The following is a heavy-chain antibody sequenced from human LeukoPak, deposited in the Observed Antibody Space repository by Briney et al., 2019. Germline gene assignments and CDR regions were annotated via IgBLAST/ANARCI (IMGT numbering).Heavy chain of an antibody. CDR1: GFTFSSYA. CDR2: ISYDGSNK. J-gene: IGHJ4*02. Sequence: GRSLRLSCAASGFTFSSYAMHWVRQAPGKGLEWVAVISYDGSNKYYADSVKGRFTISRDNSKNTLYLQMNSLRAEDTAVYYCARDGHYYDGSGYYSLDYWGQGTLVTVSS. CDR3: ARDGHYYDGSGYYSLDY. D-gene: IGHD3-22*01. V-gene: IGHV3-30*04.